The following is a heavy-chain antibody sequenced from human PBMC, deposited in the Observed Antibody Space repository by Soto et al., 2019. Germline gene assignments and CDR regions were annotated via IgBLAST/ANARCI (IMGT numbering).Heavy chain of an antibody. CDR3: ARGIRNYYGVDV. V-gene: IGHV3-74*01. CDR1: GFTFSTYW. Sequence: GALRLSCAASGFTFSTYWMHRVRQAPGTGLEWVSRIKGDGSSTSYADSVKGRFTISRDNAKNTLYLQMNSLGAEDTAVYWCARGIRNYYGVDVWGQGTTVTVSS. CDR2: IKGDGSST. J-gene: IGHJ6*02.